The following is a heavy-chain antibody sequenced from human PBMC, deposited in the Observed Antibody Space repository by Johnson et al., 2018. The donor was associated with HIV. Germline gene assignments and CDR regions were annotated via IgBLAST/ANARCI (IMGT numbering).Heavy chain of an antibody. J-gene: IGHJ3*02. Sequence: MQLVESGGGLVQPGGSLRLSCAASGFTVSSNYMSWVRQAPGKGLEWVSAISGSGGSTYYADSVKGRFTISRDNSKNTLYLQMNSRRPDDTADYYCARDEEGRYAMGAFDIWGQGTMVTVSS. CDR3: ARDEEGRYAMGAFDI. CDR1: GFTVSSNY. CDR2: ISGSGGST. D-gene: IGHD3-16*01. V-gene: IGHV3-23*04.